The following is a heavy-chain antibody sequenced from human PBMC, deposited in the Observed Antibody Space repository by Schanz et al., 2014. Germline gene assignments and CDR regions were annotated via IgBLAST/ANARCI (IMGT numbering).Heavy chain of an antibody. Sequence: EVQLVESGGGLVQPGGSLRLSCTASGFTFSDYWMSWVRQAPGKGPEWVANIKHDGSVKDYVDSVEGRFTISRDNAKNSLYLEMNSLRAEDTALYYCAKDRSWDYDSSGYFDYWGQGTLVTVSS. CDR2: IKHDGSVK. CDR3: AKDRSWDYDSSGYFDY. V-gene: IGHV3-7*01. J-gene: IGHJ4*02. CDR1: GFTFSDYW. D-gene: IGHD3-22*01.